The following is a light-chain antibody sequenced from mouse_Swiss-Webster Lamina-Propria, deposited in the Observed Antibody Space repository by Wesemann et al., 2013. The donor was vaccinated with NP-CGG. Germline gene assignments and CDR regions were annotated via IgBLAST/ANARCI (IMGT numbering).Light chain of an antibody. CDR2: LAS. Sequence: DIVLTQSPASLDCILWGQRATISCRASKSVSTSGYSYMHWYQQKPGQPPKLLIYLASNLESGVPARFSGSGSGTDFTLNIHPVEEEDAATYYCQHSRELPYMYTFGGGTKLEIK. CDR1: KSVSTSGYSY. J-gene: IGKJ2*01. CDR3: QHSRELPYMYT. V-gene: IGKV3-12*01.